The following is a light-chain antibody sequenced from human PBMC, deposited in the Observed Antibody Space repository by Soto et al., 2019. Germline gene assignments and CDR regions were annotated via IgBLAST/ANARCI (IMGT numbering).Light chain of an antibody. CDR3: QHSTGTPRT. Sequence: DIQMTQSPSSLSASVGDRVTITCRASQNISSYLNWYQQKPGKAPKLLIYAAFSLQSGVPSRFSGSGSGTDFTLTISRLQPEDFATYYCQHSTGTPRTFGQGTKVEIK. J-gene: IGKJ1*01. CDR2: AAF. CDR1: QNISSY. V-gene: IGKV1-39*01.